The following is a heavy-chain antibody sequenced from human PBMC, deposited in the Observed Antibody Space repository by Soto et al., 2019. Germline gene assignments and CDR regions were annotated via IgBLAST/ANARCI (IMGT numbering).Heavy chain of an antibody. V-gene: IGHV1-46*03. CDR1: GYTFTIYY. CDR2: INPSGGST. CDR3: AREEQQMAPPHYYMAV. Sequence: ASVKVACKAAGYTFTIYYMHWLRQAPGQGLEWMGIINPSGGSTSYAQKFQGRVTMTRDTSTSTVYMELSSLRSEDTAVYYCAREEQQMAPPHYYMAVWGKGTTVTVSS. D-gene: IGHD6-13*01. J-gene: IGHJ6*03.